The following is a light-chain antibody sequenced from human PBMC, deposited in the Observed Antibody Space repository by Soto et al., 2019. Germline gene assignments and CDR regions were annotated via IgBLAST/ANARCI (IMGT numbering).Light chain of an antibody. Sequence: EIVLTQSPATLSLSPGERATLSCRASQSVSSYLAWYQQKPGQAPRLLIYDASNRATVIPARFSGSWSGTDFTVSIISPEPEDFSFYYCQQRCTWPLHTFGRGAKLEI. CDR3: QQRCTWPLHT. V-gene: IGKV3-11*01. CDR1: QSVSSY. J-gene: IGKJ2*01. CDR2: DAS.